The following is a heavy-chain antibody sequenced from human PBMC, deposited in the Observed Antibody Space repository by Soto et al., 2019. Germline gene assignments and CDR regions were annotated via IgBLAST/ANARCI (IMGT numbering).Heavy chain of an antibody. CDR3: AKSPWGREPYSSGWYGSFSVDY. J-gene: IGHJ4*02. D-gene: IGHD6-19*01. V-gene: IGHV3-30*18. CDR2: ISYDGSNK. Sequence: QVQLVESGGGVVQPGRSLRLSCAASGFTFSSYGMHRVRQAPGKGLEWVAVISYDGSNKYYADSVKGRFTISRDNSKNTLYLPMNSLRAADTAVYYCAKSPWGREPYSSGWYGSFSVDYWGPGTLVTVSS. CDR1: GFTFSSYG.